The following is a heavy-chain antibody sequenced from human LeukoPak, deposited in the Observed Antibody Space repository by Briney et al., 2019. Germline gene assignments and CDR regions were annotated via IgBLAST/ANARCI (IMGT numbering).Heavy chain of an antibody. CDR1: GFTFSSFT. D-gene: IGHD4-17*01. CDR2: IDSGSSSK. J-gene: IGHJ4*02. V-gene: IGHV3-21*01. Sequence: PGGSLRLSCAASGFTFSSFTMKWVRQAPGKALEWVASIDSGSSSKSYADSVKGRFTISRDNAKNSLYLQMNSLRAEDTAVYFCLTADYAPYYFDFWGQGTLVSVSS. CDR3: LTADYAPYYFDF.